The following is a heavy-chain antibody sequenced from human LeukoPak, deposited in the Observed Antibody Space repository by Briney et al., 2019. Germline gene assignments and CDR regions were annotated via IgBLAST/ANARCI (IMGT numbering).Heavy chain of an antibody. J-gene: IGHJ6*03. Sequence: GESPKISCNSSGYSFTSYWIGWVRQMPGKGLEWMGIIYPGDSDTRYSPSFQGQVTISADKSISTAYLQWSSLKASDTAMYYCARQGSGFAPNYYYYMDVWGKGTTVTVSS. CDR3: ARQGSGFAPNYYYYMDV. D-gene: IGHD3-10*01. CDR2: IYPGDSDT. CDR1: GYSFTSYW. V-gene: IGHV5-51*01.